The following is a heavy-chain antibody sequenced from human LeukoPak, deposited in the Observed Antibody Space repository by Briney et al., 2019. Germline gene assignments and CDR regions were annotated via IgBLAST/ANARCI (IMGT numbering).Heavy chain of an antibody. V-gene: IGHV3-30*18. Sequence: PGGSLRLSCAASGFTFSSYGMHWVRQAPGKGLEWVAVISYDGSNKYYADSVKGRFTISRDNSKNTLYLQMNSLRAEDTAVYYCAKDGYYYDSSGYYSGWFDPWGQGTLVTVSS. CDR1: GFTFSSYG. CDR2: ISYDGSNK. J-gene: IGHJ5*02. CDR3: AKDGYYYDSSGYYSGWFDP. D-gene: IGHD3-22*01.